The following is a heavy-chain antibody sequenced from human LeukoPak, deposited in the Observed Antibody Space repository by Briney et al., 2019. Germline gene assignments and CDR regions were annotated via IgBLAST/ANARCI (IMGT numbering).Heavy chain of an antibody. CDR2: INGDSGNT. V-gene: IGHV1-18*01. D-gene: IGHD6-19*01. J-gene: IGHJ4*02. Sequence: SVKVSCKASGYTFTSRGISWVRQAPGQGLEWMGWINGDSGNTNYAQKFQGRVAMTRDTSTNTAYMELRSLRSDDTAVYYCGRDEVSGGWYNHWGQGTLVTVSS. CDR1: GYTFTSRG. CDR3: GRDEVSGGWYNH.